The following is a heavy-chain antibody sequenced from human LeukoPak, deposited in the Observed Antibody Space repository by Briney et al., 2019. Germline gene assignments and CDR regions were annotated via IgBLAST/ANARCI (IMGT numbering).Heavy chain of an antibody. CDR3: ARDYWNYYFDY. V-gene: IGHV1-18*01. J-gene: IGHJ4*02. CDR1: GYTFTSYG. D-gene: IGHD1-7*01. CDR2: ISAYNGNT. Sequence: GASVKVSCKASGYTFTSYGISWWRQTPGQGLEWMGWISAYNGNTNYAQKLQGRVTMTTDTSTSTAYMELRSLRSDDTAVYYCARDYWNYYFDYWGQGTLVTVSS.